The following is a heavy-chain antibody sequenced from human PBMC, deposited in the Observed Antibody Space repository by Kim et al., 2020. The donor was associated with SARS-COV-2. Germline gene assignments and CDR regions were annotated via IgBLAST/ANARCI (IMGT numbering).Heavy chain of an antibody. CDR1: GFTFSSYE. V-gene: IGHV3-48*03. D-gene: IGHD3-10*01. Sequence: GGSLRLSCAASGFTFSSYEMNWVRQAPGKGLEWVSYISSSGSTIYYADSVKGRFTISRDNAKNSLYLQMNSLRAEDTAVYYCAREEGTGGDYGMDVWGQGATVTVSS. J-gene: IGHJ6*02. CDR2: ISSSGSTI. CDR3: AREEGTGGDYGMDV.